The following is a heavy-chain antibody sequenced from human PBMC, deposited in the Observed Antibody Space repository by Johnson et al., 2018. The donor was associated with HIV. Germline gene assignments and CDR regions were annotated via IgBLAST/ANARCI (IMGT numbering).Heavy chain of an antibody. CDR3: ARDRKWVGARSGDAFDI. CDR2: ISYNGNNK. D-gene: IGHD2-15*01. Sequence: QVQLVESGGGLVQPGRSLRLSCEASEFTFSNYPMHWVRQAPGKGLEWVAVISYNGNNKYYADSLKGRFTISRDNAKNTLYLQMNSLRAEDTAVFYCARDRKWVGARSGDAFDIWGQGTMVTVSS. J-gene: IGHJ3*02. CDR1: EFTFSNYP. V-gene: IGHV3-30*04.